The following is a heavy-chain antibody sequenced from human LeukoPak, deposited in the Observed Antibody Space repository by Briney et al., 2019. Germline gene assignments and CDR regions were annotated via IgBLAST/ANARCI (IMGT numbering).Heavy chain of an antibody. CDR3: ARVEDYYYYMDV. J-gene: IGHJ6*03. Sequence: GGSLRLSCAASGFTFSSCAMHWVRQAPGKGLEYVSAISSNGGSTYYANSVKGRFTISRDNSMNTLYLQMGSLRAEDMAVYYCARVEDYYYYMDVWGKGTTVTVSS. V-gene: IGHV3-64*01. CDR1: GFTFSSCA. D-gene: IGHD1-1*01. CDR2: ISSNGGST.